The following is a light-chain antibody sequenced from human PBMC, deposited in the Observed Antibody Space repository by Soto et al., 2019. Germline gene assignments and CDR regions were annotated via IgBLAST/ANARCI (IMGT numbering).Light chain of an antibody. CDR3: QQTNSFPLT. V-gene: IGKV1D-12*01. J-gene: IGKJ4*01. CDR2: ATS. CDR1: QGISSW. Sequence: DIQRTQSPSSVSASVGDRVTITCRAGQGISSWLAWYQRKPGKAPKVLIYATSRLQSGVPSRFGGSGSGTDFTLTISSLQPEDFATYFCQQTNSFPLTFGGGTKVDIK.